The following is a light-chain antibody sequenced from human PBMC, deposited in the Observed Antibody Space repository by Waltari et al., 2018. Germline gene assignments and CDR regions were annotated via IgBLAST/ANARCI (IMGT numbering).Light chain of an antibody. V-gene: IGLV2-14*01. Sequence: QSALTQPASVSGSPGQSITISCTGTSGDIGGYNYVSWSQHHPGQFPKHIIFEVSDRPSGVSNRFSGSNSGNTASLTISGLQAEDEADYYCSSYSTSSTLVVFGGGTKLTVL. CDR1: SGDIGGYNY. CDR2: EVS. CDR3: SSYSTSSTLVV. J-gene: IGLJ2*01.